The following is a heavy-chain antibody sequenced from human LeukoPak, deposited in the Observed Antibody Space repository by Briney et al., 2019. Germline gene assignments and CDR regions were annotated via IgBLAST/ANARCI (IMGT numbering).Heavy chain of an antibody. V-gene: IGHV4-39*01. Sequence: KPSETLSLTCTVSGGSISSSSYYWGWIRQPPGKGLEWIGSIYYSGSTYYNPSLKSRVTISVDTSKNQFSLKLSSVTAADTAVYYCARHGKMGAALGAFDIWGQGTMVTVSS. CDR2: IYYSGST. J-gene: IGHJ3*02. D-gene: IGHD1-26*01. CDR3: ARHGKMGAALGAFDI. CDR1: GGSISSSSYY.